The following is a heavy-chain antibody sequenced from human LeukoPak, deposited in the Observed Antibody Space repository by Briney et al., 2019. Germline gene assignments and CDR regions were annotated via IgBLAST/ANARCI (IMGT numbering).Heavy chain of an antibody. V-gene: IGHV3-74*01. D-gene: IGHD3-16*01. J-gene: IGHJ4*02. CDR2: VNPDGTTT. Sequence: GGSLRLSCAASGFTFSSYWMHWVRQAPGKGLVWVSRVNPDGTTTTYTDSVKGRFTISRDNAKNTLYLQMNSLRVEDTAVYYCVRSLLGASDYWGQGTLVTVSS. CDR3: VRSLLGASDY. CDR1: GFTFSSYW.